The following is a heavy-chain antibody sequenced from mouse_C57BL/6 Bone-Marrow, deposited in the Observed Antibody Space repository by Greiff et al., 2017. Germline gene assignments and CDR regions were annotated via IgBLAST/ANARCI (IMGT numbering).Heavy chain of an antibody. D-gene: IGHD1-1*01. CDR3: ARRYYDGRSYWYLDV. V-gene: IGHV1-76*01. Sequence: VQLQESGAELVRPGASVKLSCKASGYTFTDYYINWVKQRPGQGLEWIARIYPGSGNTYYNEKFKGQATLTAEKSSSTAYMQLSSLTSEDSAVYLCARRYYDGRSYWYLDVWGTGTTVTVAS. CDR2: IYPGSGNT. J-gene: IGHJ1*03. CDR1: GYTFTDYY.